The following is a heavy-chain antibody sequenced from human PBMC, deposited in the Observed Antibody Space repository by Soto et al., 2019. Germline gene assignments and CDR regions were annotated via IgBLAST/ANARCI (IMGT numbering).Heavy chain of an antibody. V-gene: IGHV2-5*02. CDR2: IYLDDDK. J-gene: IGHJ4*02. Sequence: QISVKESGLTLVKPTQTLTLTCTFSGFSLSTNGMGVGWIRQSPGKALEWLALIYLDDDKRYIPSLRSRLTITQDTSKTRVDLTMTNMYPVDTATYYFARLTRGVYDLDRLWEKFDYWGQGTVVTVSS. D-gene: IGHD5-12*01. CDR3: ARLTRGVYDLDRLWEKFDY. CDR1: GFSLSTNGMG.